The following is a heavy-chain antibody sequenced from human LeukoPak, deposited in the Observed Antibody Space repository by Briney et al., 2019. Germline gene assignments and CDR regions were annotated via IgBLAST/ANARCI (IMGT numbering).Heavy chain of an antibody. CDR3: ARVGYYYDSSGYAHDAFDI. D-gene: IGHD3-22*01. V-gene: IGHV4-59*01. Sequence: SETLSLTCTVSGGSTSSYYWSWIRQPPGKGLEWIGYIYYSGSTNYNPSLKSRVTISVDTSKNQFSLKLSSVTAADTAVYYCARVGYYYDSSGYAHDAFDIWGQGTMVTVSS. CDR2: IYYSGST. J-gene: IGHJ3*02. CDR1: GGSTSSYY.